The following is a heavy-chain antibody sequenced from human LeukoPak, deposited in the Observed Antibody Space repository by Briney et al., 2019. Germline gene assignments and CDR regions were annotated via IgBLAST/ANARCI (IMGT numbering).Heavy chain of an antibody. D-gene: IGHD6-19*01. Sequence: GGSLRLSCAASGFTFSSYSMNWVRQAPGKGLEWVSSISSSSSYIYYADSVKGRFTISRDNAKNSLYPQMNSLRAEDTALYHCARVRGIAVAGEIDYWGQGTLVSVSS. CDR1: GFTFSSYS. CDR3: ARVRGIAVAGEIDY. J-gene: IGHJ4*02. CDR2: ISSSSSYI. V-gene: IGHV3-21*01.